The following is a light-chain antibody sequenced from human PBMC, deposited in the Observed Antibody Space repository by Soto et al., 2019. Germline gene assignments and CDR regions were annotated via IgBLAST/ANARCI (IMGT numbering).Light chain of an antibody. V-gene: IGKV3-20*01. CDR1: QSVSSSY. J-gene: IGKJ5*01. CDR2: SAS. CDR3: QQFGTSPPAIT. Sequence: IVLTQSPGTLSLSPGESATLSCRASQSVSSSYLVWYQQKTGQAPRLLIYSASTRATGIPDRFSGSVSGTDFTLTISRLEPDDFAVYYCQQFGTSPPAITFGQGTRLELK.